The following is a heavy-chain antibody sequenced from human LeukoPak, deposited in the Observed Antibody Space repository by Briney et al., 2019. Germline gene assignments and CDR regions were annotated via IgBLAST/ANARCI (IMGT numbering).Heavy chain of an antibody. J-gene: IGHJ4*02. CDR2: ISDTGSTI. V-gene: IGHV3-48*03. CDR1: GFTFSSYE. D-gene: IGHD3-9*01. CDR3: ARGGGGNSDFLTTYTGASLSFDY. Sequence: GGSLRLSCAASGFTFSSYELNWVRQAPGKGLEWVSYISDTGSTIYYADSVEGRFTISRDNAKNSLYLQMNSLGAEDTAVYYCARGGGGNSDFLTTYTGASLSFDYWGQGALVTVSS.